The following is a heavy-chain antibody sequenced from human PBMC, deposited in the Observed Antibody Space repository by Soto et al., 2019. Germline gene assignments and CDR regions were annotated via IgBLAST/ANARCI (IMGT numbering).Heavy chain of an antibody. CDR1: GFTFSSYG. Sequence: PGGSLRLSCAASGFTFSSYGMHWVRQAPGKGLEWVAVIWYDGSNKYYADSVKGRFTISRDNSKNTLYLQMNSLRAEDTAVYYCARDFWATMVRGVITGHGMDVWGQGTTVTVSS. CDR2: IWYDGSNK. V-gene: IGHV3-33*01. J-gene: IGHJ6*02. CDR3: ARDFWATMVRGVITGHGMDV. D-gene: IGHD3-10*01.